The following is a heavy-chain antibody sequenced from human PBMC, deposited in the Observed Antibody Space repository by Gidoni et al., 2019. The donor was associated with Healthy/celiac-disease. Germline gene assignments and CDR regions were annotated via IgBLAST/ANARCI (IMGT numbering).Heavy chain of an antibody. CDR1: GYSISSDYF. D-gene: IGHD3-3*01. V-gene: IGHV4-38-2*01. J-gene: IGHJ4*02. CDR3: ARHGDDFWSGYLYYFDY. CDR2: IYHKWST. Sequence: QVQLQESGPGLVKPSETLSLPCAVSGYSISSDYFWGWIRQPPGKGLEWIATIYHKWSTYYNPSLKSRVTISLDTSKNQFSLKLSSVTAADTAVYYCARHGDDFWSGYLYYFDYWGQGTLVTVSS.